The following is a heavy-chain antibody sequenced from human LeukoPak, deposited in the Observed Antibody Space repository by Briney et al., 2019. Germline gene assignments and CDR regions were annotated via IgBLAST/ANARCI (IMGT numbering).Heavy chain of an antibody. V-gene: IGHV4-59*12. D-gene: IGHD1-26*01. J-gene: IGHJ5*02. CDR1: GGSISSYY. Sequence: PSETLSLTCTVSGGSISSYYWSWIRQPPGKGLEWIGYIYYSGSTNYNPSLKSRVTISVDTSKNQFSLKLSSVTAADTAVYYCARRGTASGSYFLNWFDPWGQGTLVTVSS. CDR2: IYYSGST. CDR3: ARRGTASGSYFLNWFDP.